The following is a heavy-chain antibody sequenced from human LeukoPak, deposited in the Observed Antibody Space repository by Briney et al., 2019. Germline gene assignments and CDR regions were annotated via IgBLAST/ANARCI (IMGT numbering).Heavy chain of an antibody. CDR2: IYPGDSGP. CDR3: ARSPHMVRGVFDY. V-gene: IGHV5-51*01. J-gene: IGHJ4*02. D-gene: IGHD3-10*01. CDR1: GYSFTSYC. Sequence: GESLKISCKVSGYSFTSYCIGWVRQMPGKGLEWMGIIYPGDSGPTYSPSFQGQVTISVDKSINTAYLQWSSLQASDTAMYYCARSPHMVRGVFDYWGQGTLVTVSS.